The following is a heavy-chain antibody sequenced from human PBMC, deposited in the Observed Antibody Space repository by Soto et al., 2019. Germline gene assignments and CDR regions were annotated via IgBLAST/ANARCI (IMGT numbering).Heavy chain of an antibody. CDR2: IYPSDSDT. Sequence: PGESLKISCKASVYSLTNYWIGWVRQMPGKCLEWMGIIYPSDSDTXXSPSFQGXXTISAYNSISTXYLQWXSLKASDSAMYYCARLKLPWLGDVWRQGTTVTVSS. D-gene: IGHD3-10*01. CDR1: VYSLTNYW. CDR3: ARLKLPWLGDV. V-gene: IGHV5-51*01. J-gene: IGHJ6*02.